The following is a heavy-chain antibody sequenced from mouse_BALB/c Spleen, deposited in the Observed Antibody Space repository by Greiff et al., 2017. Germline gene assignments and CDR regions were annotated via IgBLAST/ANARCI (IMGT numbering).Heavy chain of an antibody. CDR1: GYTFTSYW. Sequence: QVQLQQPGAELVKPGASVKLSCKASGYTFTSYWMHWVKQRPGQGLEWIGEIDPSDSYTNYNQKFKGKATLTVDKSSSTAYMQLSSLTSEDSAVYYCASEILRCLDYWGQGTTLTVSS. CDR2: IDPSDSYT. V-gene: IGHV1-69*02. CDR3: ASEILRCLDY. J-gene: IGHJ2*01. D-gene: IGHD1-1*01.